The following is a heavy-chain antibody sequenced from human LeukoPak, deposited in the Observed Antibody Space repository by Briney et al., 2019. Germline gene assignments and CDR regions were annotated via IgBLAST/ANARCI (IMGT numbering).Heavy chain of an antibody. V-gene: IGHV4-39*01. Sequence: SETLSLTCTVSGASITNSAYHWGWIRQPPGTGLEWLGSINYSGGTHYNPSLKSRVTVSADKSKNQSSLKLRSVTAADTAVYYCARHHSGYDPAFRYWGQGTLVTVSS. J-gene: IGHJ4*02. CDR2: INYSGGT. CDR3: ARHHSGYDPAFRY. CDR1: GASITNSAYH. D-gene: IGHD5-12*01.